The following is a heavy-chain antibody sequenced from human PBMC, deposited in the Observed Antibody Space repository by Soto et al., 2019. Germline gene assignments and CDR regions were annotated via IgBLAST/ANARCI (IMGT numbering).Heavy chain of an antibody. D-gene: IGHD2-15*01. CDR2: ITADGGT. CDR1: GFTFDDYA. V-gene: IGHV3-23*01. CDR3: APHVSCSGGSCQYDAFAI. Sequence: GGSLRLSCAASGFTFDDYAMHWVRQAPGKGPEWVSTITADGGTYYADSVKGRFAMSRDTSESTLYLQMNSLGAEDTAAYYCAPHVSCSGGSCQYDAFAIRGQGTMVTVSS. J-gene: IGHJ3*02.